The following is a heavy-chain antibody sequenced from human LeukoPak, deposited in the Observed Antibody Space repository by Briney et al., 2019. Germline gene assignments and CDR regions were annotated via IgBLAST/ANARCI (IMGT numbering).Heavy chain of an antibody. V-gene: IGHV4-59*08. J-gene: IGHJ6*02. D-gene: IGHD6-13*01. CDR2: IYYSGST. CDR1: GGSISSYY. CDR3: ARRGSSWSHYYYYGMDV. Sequence: PSETLSLTCTVSGGSISSYYWSWIRQPPGKGLEWVGYIYYSGSTNYNPSLKSRVTISVDTSKNQFSLKLSSVTAADTAVYYCARRGSSWSHYYYYGMDVWGQGTTVTVSS.